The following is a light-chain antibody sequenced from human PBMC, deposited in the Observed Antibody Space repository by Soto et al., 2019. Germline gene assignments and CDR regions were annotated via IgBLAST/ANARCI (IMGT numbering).Light chain of an antibody. Sequence: DIQMTHSPSTLSGSVGDRVTITCRASQTISSWLAWYQQKPGKAPKLLIYAASNFQSGVPSRFSGSGSGTHFTLTISSLQPEDFATYYCQQLHGYPITFGQGTRLEI. CDR1: QTISSW. V-gene: IGKV1-5*01. CDR2: AAS. J-gene: IGKJ5*01. CDR3: QQLHGYPIT.